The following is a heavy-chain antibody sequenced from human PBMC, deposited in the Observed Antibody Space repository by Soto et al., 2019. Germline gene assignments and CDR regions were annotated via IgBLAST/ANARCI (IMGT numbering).Heavy chain of an antibody. CDR1: GFTFGTYG. D-gene: IGHD2-21*01. V-gene: IGHV3-33*01. CDR2: IWYDGSVK. CDR3: ARADCGGQCPCDY. Sequence: GGSLRLSCAASGFTFGTYGMHWVRQAPGKGLEWVAGIWYDGSVKTYADSVKGRFGISRDNSQNTVYLQMNTLRGEDTAVYYCARADCGGQCPCDYWGQGTLVTVYS. J-gene: IGHJ4*02.